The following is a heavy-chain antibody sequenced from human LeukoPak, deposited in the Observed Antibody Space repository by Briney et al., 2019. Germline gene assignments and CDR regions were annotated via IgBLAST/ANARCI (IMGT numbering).Heavy chain of an antibody. CDR1: GGSFSGYY. CDR2: INHSGST. J-gene: IGHJ5*02. D-gene: IGHD5-18*01. Sequence: SETLSLTCAVYGGSFSGYYWSWIRQPPGKGLEWIGEINHSGSTNYNLSLKSRVTISVDTSKNQFSLKLSSVTAADTAVYYCARMPDTAMVTLRWFDPWGQGTLVTVSS. CDR3: ARMPDTAMVTLRWFDP. V-gene: IGHV4-34*01.